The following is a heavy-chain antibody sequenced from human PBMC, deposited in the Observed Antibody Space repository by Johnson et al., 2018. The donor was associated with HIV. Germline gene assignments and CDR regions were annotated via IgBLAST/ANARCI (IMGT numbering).Heavy chain of an antibody. CDR2: ISYDGSNK. V-gene: IGHV3-30-3*01. Sequence: VQLVESGGGVVQPGRSLRLSCAASGFTFSSYAMHWVRQAPGKGLEWVAVISYDGSNKYYADSVKGRFTISRDNSKNMLYLQMNSLRAEDTAVYYCARGGGDKSPWRAFDVWGRGTMVTVSS. CDR1: GFTFSSYA. CDR3: ARGGGDKSPWRAFDV. D-gene: IGHD2-21*02. J-gene: IGHJ3*01.